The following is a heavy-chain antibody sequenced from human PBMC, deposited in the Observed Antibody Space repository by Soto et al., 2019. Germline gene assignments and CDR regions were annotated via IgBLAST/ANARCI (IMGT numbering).Heavy chain of an antibody. CDR2: IWTGGSYE. CDR1: GFTFSRYG. D-gene: IGHD3-22*01. J-gene: IGHJ4*02. CDR3: ARAGHDSSGYYYGGLDY. Sequence: QVQLVESGGGVAQPGGSLRHSCAASGFTFSRYGMHWVRQAPGKGLEWVAVIWTGGSYEYYADSVMGRFTISRDNSKNSLYLQNNSLRAEDTAVYYCARAGHDSSGYYYGGLDYWGQGTLVTVSS. V-gene: IGHV3-33*01.